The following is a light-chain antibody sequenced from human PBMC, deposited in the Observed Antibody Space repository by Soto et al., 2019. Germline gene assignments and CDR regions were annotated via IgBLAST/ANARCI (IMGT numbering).Light chain of an antibody. CDR2: DVS. V-gene: IGLV2-14*01. J-gene: IGLJ1*01. CDR3: TSYTTSSTLV. CDR1: SSDVGGYNY. Sequence: QSALTQPASVSGSPGQSITISCTGTSSDVGGYNYVSWYQQYPGKAPKLMIYDVSNRPSGVSNRFSGSKSGNTASLIISGLQAEDEADYYCTSYTTSSTLVFGTGTKLTVL.